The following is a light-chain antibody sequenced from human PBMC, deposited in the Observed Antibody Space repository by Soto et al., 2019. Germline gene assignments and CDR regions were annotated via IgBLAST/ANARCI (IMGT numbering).Light chain of an antibody. CDR1: QTINTW. CDR2: RAS. V-gene: IGKV1-5*03. Sequence: DIQMTQSPSTLSASVGDRVTITCRASQTINTWLAWYQQKPGKAPKLLIYRASNLVSGVPSRFSGSGSGTEFTLTVRSLQPADFSFSYCHQYELYSGTLGPGTKVDI. J-gene: IGKJ3*01. CDR3: HQYELYSGT.